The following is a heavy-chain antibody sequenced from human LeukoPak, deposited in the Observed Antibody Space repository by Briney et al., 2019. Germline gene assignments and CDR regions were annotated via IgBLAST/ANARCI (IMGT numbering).Heavy chain of an antibody. CDR1: GFTFSNHN. V-gene: IGHV3-7*01. Sequence: GGSLRLSCAASGFTFSNHNMDWVRQAPGKGLEWVASIREDGQKGFYVDSVKGRFTISRDNAKKMVYLQMNSLRDEDTAVYYCARWDYWGQGTVVTVSS. J-gene: IGHJ4*02. CDR2: IREDGQKG. CDR3: ARWDY.